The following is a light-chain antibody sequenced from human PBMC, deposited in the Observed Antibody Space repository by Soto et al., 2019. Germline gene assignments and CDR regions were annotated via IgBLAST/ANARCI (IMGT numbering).Light chain of an antibody. CDR3: QQYNNWPPLT. CDR2: GAS. J-gene: IGKJ4*01. V-gene: IGKV3-15*01. CDR1: HAVSSSY. Sequence: ELVLPPFNGTLSLSPGERATLSCRVVHAVSSSYLAWYQHKPGQAPRLLIYGASTRATGIPARFSGSGSGTEFTLTISSLRSEDFAVYYCQQYNNWPPLTFGGGTKVDIK.